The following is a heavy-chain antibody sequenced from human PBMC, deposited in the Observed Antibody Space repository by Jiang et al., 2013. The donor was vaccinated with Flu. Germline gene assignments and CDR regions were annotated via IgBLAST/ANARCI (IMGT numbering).Heavy chain of an antibody. D-gene: IGHD1-26*01. CDR2: IYDSGST. CDR1: GGSLIRGTKY. CDR3: ARESTGSDTRGAFDL. Sequence: GPGLVKPSQTLSLTCIVSGGSLIRGTKYWNWIRQPAGKGLEWIGRIYDSGSTEYNPSLKGRVTMSVDTSKNQFSLTLNSVTAADTAVYYCARESTGSDTRGAFDLWGQGTMVTVSS. J-gene: IGHJ3*01. V-gene: IGHV4-61*02.